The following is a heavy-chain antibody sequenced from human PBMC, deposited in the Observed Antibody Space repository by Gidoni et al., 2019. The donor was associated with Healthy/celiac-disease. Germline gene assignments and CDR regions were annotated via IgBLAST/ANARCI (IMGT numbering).Heavy chain of an antibody. V-gene: IGHV3-30*01. CDR2: ISYDGSNK. CDR3: ARGKQWLGSTLFDY. Sequence: QVQLVESGGGVVQPGRSLRLSCAASGFTFSSYAMHWVRQAPGKGLEWVSVISYDGSNKYYADSVKGRFTIARDNSKNTLYLQMNSLRAEDTAVYYCARGKQWLGSTLFDYWGQGTLVTVSS. J-gene: IGHJ4*02. D-gene: IGHD6-19*01. CDR1: GFTFSSYA.